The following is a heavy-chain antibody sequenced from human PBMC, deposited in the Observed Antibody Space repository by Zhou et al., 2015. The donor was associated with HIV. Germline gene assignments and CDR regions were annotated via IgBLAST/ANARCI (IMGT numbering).Heavy chain of an antibody. CDR3: ARDLGVPYYFDY. V-gene: IGHV3-33*01. J-gene: IGHJ4*02. CDR1: GFIFNGYG. D-gene: IGHD3-10*01. Sequence: VRLLESGGGLVQPGGSLRLSCAASGFIFNGYGMQWVRQVPGKGLEWVAGIWHDGTNAHYADFVKGRFTISRDNSNNTLFLQMRSLRAEDTAVYFCARDLGVPYYFDYWGQGTLVAVSS. CDR2: IWHDGTNA.